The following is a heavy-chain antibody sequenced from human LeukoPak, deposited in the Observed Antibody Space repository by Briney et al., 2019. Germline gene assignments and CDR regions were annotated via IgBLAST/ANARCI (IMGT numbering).Heavy chain of an antibody. CDR3: AKRTLTPSESHSPLDY. CDR1: GFTFSSYA. D-gene: IGHD1-26*01. Sequence: GGSLRLSCAASGFTFSSYAMSWVRQAPGKGPEWVSTISGSGGTTYYADSVKGRFTISRDNSRNTEYLQMNSLRAEDTAVYYCAKRTLTPSESHSPLDYWGQGTLVTVSS. CDR2: ISGSGGTT. V-gene: IGHV3-23*01. J-gene: IGHJ4*02.